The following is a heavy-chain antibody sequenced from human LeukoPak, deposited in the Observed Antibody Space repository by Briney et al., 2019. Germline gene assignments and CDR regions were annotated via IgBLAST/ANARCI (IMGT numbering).Heavy chain of an antibody. V-gene: IGHV1-2*02. CDR2: INPNSGGT. Sequence: ASVKVSCKASGYTFTGYYMLWVRQAPGQGLEWMGWINPNSGGTNYAQKFQGRVTMTRDTSISTAYMELSRLRSDDTAVYYCARDRRRYYDHKWLIWFDPWGQGTLVTVSS. J-gene: IGHJ5*02. CDR1: GYTFTGYY. CDR3: ARDRRRYYDHKWLIWFDP. D-gene: IGHD3-22*01.